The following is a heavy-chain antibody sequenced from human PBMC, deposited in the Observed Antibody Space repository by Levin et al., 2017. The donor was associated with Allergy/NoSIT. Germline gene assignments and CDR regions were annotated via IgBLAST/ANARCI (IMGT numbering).Heavy chain of an antibody. D-gene: IGHD3-10*01. CDR1: GYTFSDYD. Sequence: EASVKVSCKTSGYTFSDYDINWVRQASGQGLEWMGWMNPNRGSTRSAQKFQGRVTMTRNTSISTAYMELSSLRSDDTAVYYCARGRTFGSDYWGQGTLVTVSS. CDR3: ARGRTFGSDY. V-gene: IGHV1-8*01. CDR2: MNPNRGST. J-gene: IGHJ4*02.